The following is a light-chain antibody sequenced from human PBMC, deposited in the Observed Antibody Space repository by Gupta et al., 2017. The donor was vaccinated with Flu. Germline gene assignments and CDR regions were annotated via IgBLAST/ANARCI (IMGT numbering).Light chain of an antibody. CDR1: SSDVGGYNY. CDR2: EVS. Sequence: QSALTQPPSASGSPGPPVTTSCTGTSSDVGGYNYVSWYQQQPGKAPKLMIYEVSKRPSGGPDRFSGSKSGNTASLTVSGLQAEDEADYYGSSYAGSNNLVFGGGTKLTIL. J-gene: IGLJ2*01. CDR3: SSYAGSNNLV. V-gene: IGLV2-8*01.